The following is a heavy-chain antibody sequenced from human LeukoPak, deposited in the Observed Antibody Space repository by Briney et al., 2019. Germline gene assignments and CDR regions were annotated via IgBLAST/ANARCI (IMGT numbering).Heavy chain of an antibody. Sequence: PGGTLRLSCAASGFTFSGSAMHWVRQASGKGLEWVGRIRSKANSYATAYAASVKGRFTISRDDSKNTAYLQMNSLRTEDTAVYYCAKGEGSGSYLIYYYYMDVWGKGTTVTISS. CDR3: AKGEGSGSYLIYYYYMDV. CDR2: IRSKANSYAT. V-gene: IGHV3-73*01. D-gene: IGHD1-26*01. CDR1: GFTFSGSA. J-gene: IGHJ6*03.